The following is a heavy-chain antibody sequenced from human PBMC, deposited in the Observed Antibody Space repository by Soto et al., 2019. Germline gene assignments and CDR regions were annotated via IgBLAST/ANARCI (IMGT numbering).Heavy chain of an antibody. V-gene: IGHV1-69*13. CDR2: IIPIFGTA. CDR3: ARAVQYSGSYSPLWYFDL. D-gene: IGHD1-26*01. J-gene: IGHJ2*01. CDR1: GGTFSSYA. Sequence: GASVKVSCKASGGTFSSYAISWVRQAPGQGLEWMGGIIPIFGTANYAQKFQGRVTITADESTSTAYMELSSLRSEDTAVYYCARAVQYSGSYSPLWYFDLWGRGTLVTVSS.